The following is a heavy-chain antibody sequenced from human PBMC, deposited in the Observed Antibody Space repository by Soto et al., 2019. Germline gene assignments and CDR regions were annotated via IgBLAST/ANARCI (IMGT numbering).Heavy chain of an antibody. D-gene: IGHD3-10*01. V-gene: IGHV3-23*01. CDR2: ISNSGGTI. J-gene: IGHJ6*02. CDR3: ARLQGDNSGTYGMEV. CDR1: GFSLRNYG. Sequence: EVQLLESGGGLVQPGGSLRLSCAASGFSLRNYGMNWVRQAPGKGLEWVSVISNSGGTIKYADSVKGRFTISRDNFQSKVYLELNSLRAEDTAVYYCARLQGDNSGTYGMEVWGQGTTVTVS.